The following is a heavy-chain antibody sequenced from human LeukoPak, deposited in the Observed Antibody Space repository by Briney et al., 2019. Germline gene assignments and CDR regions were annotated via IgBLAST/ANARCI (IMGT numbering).Heavy chain of an antibody. CDR1: GFTFDDYG. CDR2: INWNGGST. Sequence: GGSLRLSCAASGFTFDDYGMSWVRQAPGKGLEWVSGINWNGGSTGYADSVKGRFTISRDNAKNSLYLQMNSLRAEGTALYYCAKSGSYASFFDYWGQGTLVTVSS. D-gene: IGHD1-26*01. V-gene: IGHV3-20*04. CDR3: AKSGSYASFFDY. J-gene: IGHJ4*02.